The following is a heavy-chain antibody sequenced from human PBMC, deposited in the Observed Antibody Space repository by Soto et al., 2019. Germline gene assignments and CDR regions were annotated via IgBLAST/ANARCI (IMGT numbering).Heavy chain of an antibody. D-gene: IGHD4-17*01. CDR3: AGPSVTILNYGMDV. CDR2: IYSGGRT. V-gene: IGHV3-53*01. CDR1: GFIVNSNY. Sequence: PGGSLRLSCVASGFIVNSNYISWVRQAPGKRLEWVSIIYSGGRTYYADSVKGRFTISRDNSKNTVYLEMNSLRAEDTAVYYCAGPSVTILNYGMDVWGQGXTVTVSS. J-gene: IGHJ6*02.